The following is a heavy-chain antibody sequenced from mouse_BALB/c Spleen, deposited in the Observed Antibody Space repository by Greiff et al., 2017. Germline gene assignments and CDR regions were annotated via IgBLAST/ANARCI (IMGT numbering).Heavy chain of an antibody. J-gene: IGHJ2*01. V-gene: IGHV5-6-5*01. Sequence: EVNVVESGGGLVKPGGSLKLSCAASGFTFSSYAMSWVRQTPEKRLEWVASISSGGSTYYPDSVKGRFTISRDNARNILYLQMSSLRSEDTAMYYCARGSYYDYWGQGTTLTVSS. CDR3: ARGSYYDY. CDR2: ISSGGST. CDR1: GFTFSSYA.